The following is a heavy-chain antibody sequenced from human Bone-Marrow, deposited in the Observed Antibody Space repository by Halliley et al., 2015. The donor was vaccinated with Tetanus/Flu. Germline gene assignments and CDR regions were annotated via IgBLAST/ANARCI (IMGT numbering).Heavy chain of an antibody. Sequence: LVQSSETLSLTCAVSGYSFSSGYYWGWIRQPPGKGLEWIGSLYHSGTIYYNPSLQSRVTISVDTSKNQFSLKLSSVTAADTAVYYCARGPAEDEMATIHFDYWGQGTLVTVSS. J-gene: IGHJ4*02. V-gene: IGHV4-38-2*01. CDR1: GYSFSSGYY. D-gene: IGHD5-12*01. CDR2: LYHSGTI. CDR3: ARGPAEDEMATIHFDY.